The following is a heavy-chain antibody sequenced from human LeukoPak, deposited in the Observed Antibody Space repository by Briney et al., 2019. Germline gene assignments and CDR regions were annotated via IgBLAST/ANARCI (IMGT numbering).Heavy chain of an antibody. Sequence: SETLSLTCTVSTGSINSTTCQWGWIRQPPGKGLEWIGSIYHSGSTYYNPSLKSRVTISVDTSKNQFALKLSSVTAADTAVYYCARVTYSVFDYWGQGTLVTVSS. CDR2: IYHSGST. V-gene: IGHV4-39*06. CDR3: ARVTYSVFDY. D-gene: IGHD2-21*01. CDR1: TGSINSTTCQ. J-gene: IGHJ4*02.